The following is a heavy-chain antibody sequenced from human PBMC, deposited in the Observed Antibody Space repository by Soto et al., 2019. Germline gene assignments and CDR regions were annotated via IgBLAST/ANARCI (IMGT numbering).Heavy chain of an antibody. Sequence: EVQLVESGGDLVQPGGSLRLSCAASGFSFGSSWMTWVRQAPGKGLAWVANIKKDGSKINYLDSVRGRFTVSRDNAKKSLYLEMNSLRDEGTALYYCARDVSPGSSSLYLDAFDIWGEGTMVTVSS. CDR2: IKKDGSKI. CDR1: GFSFGSSW. J-gene: IGHJ3*02. V-gene: IGHV3-7*05. D-gene: IGHD6-13*01. CDR3: ARDVSPGSSSLYLDAFDI.